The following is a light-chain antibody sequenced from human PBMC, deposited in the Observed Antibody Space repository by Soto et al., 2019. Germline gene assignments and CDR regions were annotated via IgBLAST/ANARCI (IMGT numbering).Light chain of an antibody. CDR1: QGISSY. J-gene: IGKJ5*01. CDR3: QQYYSYPPIT. Sequence: AIRMTQSPSSLSASTGDRVTITCRASQGISSYLAWYQQKPGKAPKLLIYAASPLQSGVPSRFSGSGSGTDFPLTISCLQYEDFATYYCQQYYSYPPITFGQGTRLEIK. CDR2: AAS. V-gene: IGKV1-8*01.